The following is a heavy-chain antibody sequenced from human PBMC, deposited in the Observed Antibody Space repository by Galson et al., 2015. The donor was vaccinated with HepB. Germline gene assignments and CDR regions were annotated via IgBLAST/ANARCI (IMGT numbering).Heavy chain of an antibody. CDR2: FDPEEGET. J-gene: IGHJ4*02. Sequence: SCKVSGYTLSELTVHRVRQAPGKGLEWMGGFDPEEGETVYAQKFQGRVTMTEDTSTDTAYMDLSSLRSEDTAVYFCAIGPASHYDILTGLYYFEYWGQGTLVTVS. CDR3: AIGPASHYDILTGLYYFEY. D-gene: IGHD3-9*01. V-gene: IGHV1-24*01. CDR1: GYTLSELT.